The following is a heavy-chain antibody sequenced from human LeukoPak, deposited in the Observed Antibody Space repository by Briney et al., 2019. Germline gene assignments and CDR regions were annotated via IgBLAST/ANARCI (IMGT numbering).Heavy chain of an antibody. V-gene: IGHV3-9*01. Sequence: GGSLRLSCAVSGFTFDDYAMHWVRQAPGKGLEWVSGISWNSGSIDYADSVKGRFTISRDNAKNSLYLQMNSLRAEDTALYYCAKGASIAVAGTLDYWGQGTLVTGSS. D-gene: IGHD6-19*01. J-gene: IGHJ4*02. CDR1: GFTFDDYA. CDR2: ISWNSGSI. CDR3: AKGASIAVAGTLDY.